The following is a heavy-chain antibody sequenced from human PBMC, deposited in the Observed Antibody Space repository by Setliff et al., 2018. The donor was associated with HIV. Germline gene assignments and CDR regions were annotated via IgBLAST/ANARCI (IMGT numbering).Heavy chain of an antibody. CDR3: ARDTVPIVGPEYYFDY. V-gene: IGHV1-3*01. CDR1: GYTFTSYA. D-gene: IGHD1-26*01. CDR2: INAGNGNT. Sequence: ASVKVSCKASGYTFTSYAMHWVRQAPGQRLEWMGWINAGNGNTKYSQKFQGRVTITRDTSASTAYMELSSLRSEDTAVYYCARDTVPIVGPEYYFDYWGQGTLVTVSS. J-gene: IGHJ4*02.